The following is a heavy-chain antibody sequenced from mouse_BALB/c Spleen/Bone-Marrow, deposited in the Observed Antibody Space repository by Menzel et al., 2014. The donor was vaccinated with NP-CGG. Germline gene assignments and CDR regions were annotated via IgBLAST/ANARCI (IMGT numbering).Heavy chain of an antibody. CDR1: GFDFSRYW. D-gene: IGHD1-1*01. CDR2: INPDSSTT. V-gene: IGHV4-1*02. J-gene: IGHJ2*01. Sequence: EVKLQESGGGLVQPGGSLKLSCAASGFDFSRYWMSWVRQAPGKGLEWIGEINPDSSTTNYTPFLKDKFIISRDNAKNTLYLQMSKVRSEDTALYYCARQGYYGRSDYWGQGTTLTVSS. CDR3: ARQGYYGRSDY.